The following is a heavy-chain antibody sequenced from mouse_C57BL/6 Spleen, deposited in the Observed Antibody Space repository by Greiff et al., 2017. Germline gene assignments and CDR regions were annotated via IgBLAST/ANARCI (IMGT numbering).Heavy chain of an antibody. D-gene: IGHD1-1*01. Sequence: EVKLMESGPGLVKPSQSLSLTCSVTGYSITSGYYWNWIRQFPGNKLEWMGYISYDGSNNYNPSLKNRISITRDTSKNQFFLKLNSVTTEDTATYYCAREGMVVDWYFDVWGTGTTVTVSS. J-gene: IGHJ1*03. CDR2: ISYDGSN. V-gene: IGHV3-6*01. CDR1: GYSITSGYY. CDR3: AREGMVVDWYFDV.